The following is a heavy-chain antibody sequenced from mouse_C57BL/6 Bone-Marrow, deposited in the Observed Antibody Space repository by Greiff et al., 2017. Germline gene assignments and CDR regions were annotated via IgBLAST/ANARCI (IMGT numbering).Heavy chain of an antibody. CDR1: GYTFTSYW. V-gene: IGHV1-50*01. CDR2: IDPSDSYT. J-gene: IGHJ2*01. D-gene: IGHD2-3*01. Sequence: VQLQQPGAELVKPGASVKLSCKASGYTFTSYWMQWVKQRPGQGLEWIGAIDPSDSYTNYNQKFKGKATLTVDTSTSTAYMQLSSLTSEDSAVYYCARMGWSFDYWGQGTTLTVSS. CDR3: ARMGWSFDY.